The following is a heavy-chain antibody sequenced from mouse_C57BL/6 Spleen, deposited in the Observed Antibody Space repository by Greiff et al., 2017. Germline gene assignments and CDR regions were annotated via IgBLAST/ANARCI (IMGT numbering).Heavy chain of an antibody. V-gene: IGHV5-4*01. J-gene: IGHJ3*01. Sequence: EVKLVESGGGLVKPGGSLKLSCAASGFTFSSYAMSWVRQTPEKRLEWVATISDGGSYTYYPDNVKGRFTISRDNAKNNLYLQMSHLKSEDTAMYYCARERAYDGYYPYAYWGQGTLVTVSA. D-gene: IGHD2-3*01. CDR2: ISDGGSYT. CDR1: GFTFSSYA. CDR3: ARERAYDGYYPYAY.